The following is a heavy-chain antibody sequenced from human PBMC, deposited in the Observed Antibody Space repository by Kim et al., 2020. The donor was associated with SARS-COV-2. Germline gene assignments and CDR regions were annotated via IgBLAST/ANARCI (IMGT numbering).Heavy chain of an antibody. CDR1: GGSVSSSSYY. CDR3: ARLYSGYDFYWYFDL. D-gene: IGHD5-12*01. CDR2: IYNSGRT. Sequence: SETLSLTCTVSGGSVSSSSYYWGRIRQPPGKGLEWIGSIYNSGRTFYNPSLKSRVTMSVEMSNKEFSLKLRSVTAADTAVYYCARLYSGYDFYWYFDLWGRGTLVTVSS. J-gene: IGHJ2*01. V-gene: IGHV4-39*01.